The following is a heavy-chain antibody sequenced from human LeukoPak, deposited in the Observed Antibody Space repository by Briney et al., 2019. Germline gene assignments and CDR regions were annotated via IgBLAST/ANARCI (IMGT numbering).Heavy chain of an antibody. J-gene: IGHJ4*02. Sequence: GASVKVSCKASGYTFTGYYMHWVRQAPGQGLEWMGRINLNSGGTNYAQKFQGRVTMTRDTSISTAYMELSRLRSDDTAVYYCARGSSSWYYFDYWGQGTLVTVSS. V-gene: IGHV1-2*06. CDR2: INLNSGGT. D-gene: IGHD6-13*01. CDR1: GYTFTGYY. CDR3: ARGSSSWYYFDY.